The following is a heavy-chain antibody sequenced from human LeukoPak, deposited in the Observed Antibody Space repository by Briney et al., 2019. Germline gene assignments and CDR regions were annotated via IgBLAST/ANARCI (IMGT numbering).Heavy chain of an antibody. V-gene: IGHV4-61*02. CDR1: GGSISSDIYY. J-gene: IGHJ5*02. D-gene: IGHD2-15*01. CDR3: AGTRRYCSGGSCYNWFDP. CDR2: IYMSGNT. Sequence: SETLSLTCTVSGGSISSDIYYWSWIRQPAEKGLEWIGRIYMSGNTNYNLSLKSRLTISVDTSKNQFSLKLSSVTAADTAVYYCAGTRRYCSGGSCYNWFDPWGQGTLVTVSS.